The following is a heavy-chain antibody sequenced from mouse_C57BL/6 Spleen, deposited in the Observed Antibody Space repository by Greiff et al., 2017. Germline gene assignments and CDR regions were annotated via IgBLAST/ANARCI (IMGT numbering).Heavy chain of an antibody. CDR2: IDPSDSET. CDR1: GYTFTSYW. V-gene: IGHV1-52*01. D-gene: IGHD3-2*02. J-gene: IGHJ3*01. Sequence: QVQLQQPGAELVRPGSSVKLSCKASGYTFTSYWMHWVKPRPIQGLEWIGNIDPSDSETHYNQKFKDKATLTVDKSSSTAYMQLSSLTSEDSAVYYCARDSSGYVGAWFAYWGQGTLVTVSA. CDR3: ARDSSGYVGAWFAY.